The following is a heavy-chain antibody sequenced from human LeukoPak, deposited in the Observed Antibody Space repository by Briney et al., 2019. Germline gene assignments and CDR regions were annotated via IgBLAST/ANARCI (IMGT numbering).Heavy chain of an antibody. D-gene: IGHD3-22*01. CDR2: MNPNSGGT. Sequence: ASVKVSCKASGYTFTGDYMHWVRQGPGQGLEWMGWMNPNSGGTNYAQKFQGRVTMTRDTSISTAYMELRRLRSDDTAVYYCARELSSGPDFDYWGQGTLVTVSS. CDR3: ARELSSGPDFDY. CDR1: GYTFTGDY. J-gene: IGHJ4*02. V-gene: IGHV1-2*02.